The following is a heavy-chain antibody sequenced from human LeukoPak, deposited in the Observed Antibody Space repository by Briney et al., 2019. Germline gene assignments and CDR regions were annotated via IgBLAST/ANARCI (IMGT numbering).Heavy chain of an antibody. Sequence: PSETLSLTCTVSGGSISNYYWTWIRQPAGKGLEWIGRIYTSGGTNYNPSLKSRVTMSVDTSKNQFSLKLSSVTAADTAMYYCARAAEYSSGWYLFDYWGQGIVVTVSS. J-gene: IGHJ4*02. CDR1: GGSISNYY. CDR2: IYTSGGT. V-gene: IGHV4-4*07. D-gene: IGHD6-19*01. CDR3: ARAAEYSSGWYLFDY.